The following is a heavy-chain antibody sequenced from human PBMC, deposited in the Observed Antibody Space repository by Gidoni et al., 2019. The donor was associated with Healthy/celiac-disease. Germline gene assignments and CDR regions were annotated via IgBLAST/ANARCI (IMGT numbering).Heavy chain of an antibody. V-gene: IGHV1-69*01. Sequence: QVQLVQSGAEVKKPGSSVKVSCKASGVTFSSYAISWVRQAPGQGLEWMGGIIPIFGTANYAQKFQGRVTITADESTSTAYMELSSLRSEDTAVYYCASSYSNYVPDYYYYGMDVWGQGTTVTVSS. D-gene: IGHD4-4*01. CDR3: ASSYSNYVPDYYYYGMDV. CDR2: IIPIFGTA. CDR1: GVTFSSYA. J-gene: IGHJ6*02.